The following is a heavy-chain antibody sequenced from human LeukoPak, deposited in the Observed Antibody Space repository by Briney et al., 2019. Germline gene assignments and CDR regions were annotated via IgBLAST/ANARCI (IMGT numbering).Heavy chain of an antibody. CDR1: GFTFSSYG. Sequence: PGGSLRLSCAASGFTFSSYGIHWVRQAPGKGLGWVAAISYDGSSKYYADSVKGRFTISRDNAKNTLYLQMNSLRAEDTAVYYCARDQGVVVHGKYHYYGMDVWGQGTTVTVSS. CDR3: ARDQGVVVHGKYHYYGMDV. J-gene: IGHJ6*02. CDR2: ISYDGSSK. D-gene: IGHD3-22*01. V-gene: IGHV3-30*03.